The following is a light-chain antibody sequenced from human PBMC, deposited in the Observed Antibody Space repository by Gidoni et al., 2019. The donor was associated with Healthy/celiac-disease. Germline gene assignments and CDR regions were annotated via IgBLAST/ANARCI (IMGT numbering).Light chain of an antibody. CDR1: QSVSSN. Sequence: EIVMTQSPATLSVSPGERATLFCRASQSVSSNLAWYQQKPGQAPRLLIYDASTRATGIPARFSGSGSGTEFTLTISSLQSEDFAVYYCQQYNNWPPKYTFXQXTKLEIK. CDR2: DAS. J-gene: IGKJ2*01. V-gene: IGKV3-15*01. CDR3: QQYNNWPPKYT.